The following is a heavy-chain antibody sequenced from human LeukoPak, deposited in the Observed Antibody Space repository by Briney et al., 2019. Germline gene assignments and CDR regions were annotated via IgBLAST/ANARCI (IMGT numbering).Heavy chain of an antibody. CDR1: GFTLSTYS. CDR3: ARAGDFWSGYSASFDS. Sequence: GGSLRLSCAASGFTLSTYSMNWFRQAPGKGLEWVSYISSSSNTIYYADSVKGRFIISRDNAKNSLYLQMNTLRAEDTAIYYCARAGDFWSGYSASFDSWGQGTLVTVSS. J-gene: IGHJ4*02. CDR2: ISSSSNTI. V-gene: IGHV3-48*01. D-gene: IGHD3-3*01.